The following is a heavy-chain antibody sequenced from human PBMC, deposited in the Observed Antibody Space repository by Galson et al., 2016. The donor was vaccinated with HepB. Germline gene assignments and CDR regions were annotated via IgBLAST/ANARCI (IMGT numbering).Heavy chain of an antibody. V-gene: IGHV3-23*01. Sequence: SLRLSCAASGFTFTTYGMSWVRQAPGKGLEWVAFISGSGGYTNYADSVKGRFTIPRDNSKNTVYLLMNSLRAEDTALYYCAKDGSQTAGYMDVWGTGTTVSVSS. CDR1: GFTFTTYG. J-gene: IGHJ6*03. CDR2: ISGSGGYT. D-gene: IGHD3-10*01. CDR3: AKDGSQTAGYMDV.